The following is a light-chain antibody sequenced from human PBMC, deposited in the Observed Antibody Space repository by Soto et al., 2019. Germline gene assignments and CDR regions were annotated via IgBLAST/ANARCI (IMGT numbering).Light chain of an antibody. CDR1: SGSLS. V-gene: IGLV1-44*01. CDR3: AGRDDSLSGLYV. Sequence: QSALTQPPSASGTPGQRVTISCSASSGSLSVDWYQHLPGTAPKLLIYSNYQRPSGVPDRFSGSKSGTSASLVISGLQSEDDADYYCAGRDDSLSGLYVFGTGTQLTVL. CDR2: SNY. J-gene: IGLJ1*01.